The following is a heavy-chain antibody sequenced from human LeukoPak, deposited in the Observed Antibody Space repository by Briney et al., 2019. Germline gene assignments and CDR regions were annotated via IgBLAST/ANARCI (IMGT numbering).Heavy chain of an antibody. J-gene: IGHJ4*02. V-gene: IGHV2-5*01. Sequence: SGPTLVNPTQTLTLTFTFCGFSLSTSGVGVGWIRQPPGKALEWLALIYWNDDKRYSPSLKSRLTITKDTSKNQVVLTMTNMDPADTATYYCAHNQLPIYYFDYWGQGTLVTVSS. CDR2: IYWNDDK. CDR1: GFSLSTSGVG. D-gene: IGHD2-2*01. CDR3: AHNQLPIYYFDY.